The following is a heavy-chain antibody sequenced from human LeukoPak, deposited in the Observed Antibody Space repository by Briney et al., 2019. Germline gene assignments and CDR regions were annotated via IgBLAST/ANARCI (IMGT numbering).Heavy chain of an antibody. V-gene: IGHV4-39*07. D-gene: IGHD1-26*01. J-gene: IGHJ4*02. CDR1: GGSISSSSYY. CDR3: ASQKYPSGPFDY. Sequence: SETLSLTCTVSGGSISSSSYYWGWIRQPPGKGLEWIGSIYYSGSTYYNPSLKSRVTISVDRSKNQFSLKLSSVTAADTAVYYCASQKYPSGPFDYWGQGTLVTASS. CDR2: IYYSGST.